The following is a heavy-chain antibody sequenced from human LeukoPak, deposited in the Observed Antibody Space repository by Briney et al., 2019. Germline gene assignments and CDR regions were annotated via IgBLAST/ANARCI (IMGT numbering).Heavy chain of an antibody. CDR1: GGSFSGYY. V-gene: IGHV4-34*01. J-gene: IGHJ4*02. Sequence: SETLSLTCAVYGGSFSGYYWSWIRQPPGKGLEWIGEINHSGSTNYNPSLKSRVTISVDTSKNQFSLKLSSVTAADTAVYYCAGGSGTMAYWGLGTLVTVSS. D-gene: IGHD3-10*01. CDR3: AGGSGTMAY. CDR2: INHSGST.